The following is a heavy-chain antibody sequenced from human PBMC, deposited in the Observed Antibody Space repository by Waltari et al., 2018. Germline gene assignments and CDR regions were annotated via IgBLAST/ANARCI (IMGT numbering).Heavy chain of an antibody. CDR2: INPNSGGT. Sequence: QVQLVQSGAEVKKPGASVKVSCKASGYTFTSYDINWVRQAPGQGLEWMGRINPNSGGTNYAQKFQGRVTMTRDTSISTAYMELSRLRSDDTAVYYCARDLTVTTISGAFDIWGQGTMVTVSS. CDR3: ARDLTVTTISGAFDI. CDR1: GYTFTSYD. V-gene: IGHV1-2*06. D-gene: IGHD4-17*01. J-gene: IGHJ3*02.